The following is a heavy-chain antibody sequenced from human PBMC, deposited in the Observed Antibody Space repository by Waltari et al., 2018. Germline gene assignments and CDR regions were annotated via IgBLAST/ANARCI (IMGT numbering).Heavy chain of an antibody. Sequence: QVQLVQSGAEVRKPGASVKVSCKASGYTCTSYDINWVRQATGQGLEWMGWLDRHRGNPGYAQKFQGRVTIARNAAISTAYLELSRLGFEATAVYYFARARGDFDSFDAFDIWGQGTMVTVSS. J-gene: IGHJ3*02. D-gene: IGHD3-9*01. V-gene: IGHV1-8*01. CDR1: GYTCTSYD. CDR3: ARARGDFDSFDAFDI. CDR2: LDRHRGNP.